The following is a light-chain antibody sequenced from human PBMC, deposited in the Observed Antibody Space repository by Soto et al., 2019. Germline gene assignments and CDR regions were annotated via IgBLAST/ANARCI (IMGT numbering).Light chain of an antibody. J-gene: IGKJ1*01. Sequence: DVQMTQSPSSLSASVGDRVTITCRASQGISNYLAWYQQKPGKVPKLLIYAASTLQSGVPSRFSGSGSWTEFTLTINSLQPEDVATYYCQKYDSAPWTFGQGTKVDIK. CDR2: AAS. V-gene: IGKV1-27*01. CDR3: QKYDSAPWT. CDR1: QGISNY.